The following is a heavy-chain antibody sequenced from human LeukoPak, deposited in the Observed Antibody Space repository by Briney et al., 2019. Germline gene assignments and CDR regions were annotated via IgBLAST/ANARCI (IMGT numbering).Heavy chain of an antibody. D-gene: IGHD3-3*01. CDR2: TYFRSKWYH. Sequence: SQTLSLTCAISGDSVSSNSAAWNWNRQSPSRGLEWLGRTYFRSKWYHDYAESVKSRININPDTSKNQFSLHLNSVNPEDTAVYYCARDLTFWNGYYDTFYYMDVWGKGTTVTVSS. CDR1: GDSVSSNSAA. CDR3: ARDLTFWNGYYDTFYYMDV. J-gene: IGHJ6*03. V-gene: IGHV6-1*01.